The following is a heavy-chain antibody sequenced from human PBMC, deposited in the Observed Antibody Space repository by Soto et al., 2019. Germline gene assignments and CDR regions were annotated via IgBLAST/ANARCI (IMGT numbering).Heavy chain of an antibody. CDR2: ISGSGGST. V-gene: IGHV3-23*01. J-gene: IGHJ4*02. CDR1: GFTFTNYA. Sequence: GGSLRLSCAASGFTFTNYAMSWVRQAPGKGLEWVSVISGSGGSTYYADSVKGRFTISRDNSKATLYLQMNSLRAEDTAVYYCAKDREGSYAEDSWGQGALVTVSS. D-gene: IGHD3-10*01. CDR3: AKDREGSYAEDS.